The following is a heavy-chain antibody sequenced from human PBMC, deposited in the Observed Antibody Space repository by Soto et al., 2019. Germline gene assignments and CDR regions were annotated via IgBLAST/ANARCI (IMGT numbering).Heavy chain of an antibody. CDR2: ISSSSSTI. D-gene: IGHD6-13*01. CDR1: GFTFSSYS. CDR3: ASSSWYPGWAKNFDY. J-gene: IGHJ4*02. Sequence: GGSLRLSCAASGFTFSSYSMNWVRQAPGKGLEWVSYISSSSSTIYYADSVKGRFTISRDNAKNSLYLQMNSLRDEDTAVYYCASSSWYPGWAKNFDYWGQGTLVTVSS. V-gene: IGHV3-48*02.